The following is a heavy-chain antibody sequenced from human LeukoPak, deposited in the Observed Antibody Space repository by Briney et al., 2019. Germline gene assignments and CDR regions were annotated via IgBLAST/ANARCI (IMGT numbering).Heavy chain of an antibody. CDR1: GYTLTELS. CDR2: FDPEDGET. V-gene: IGHV1-24*01. Sequence: ASVKVSCKVSGYTLTELSMHWVRQAPGKGLEWMGGFDPEDGETIYAQKFQGRVTMTEDTSTDTAYMELSSLRSDDTAVYYCARGYHGDYVVDGPPVYWGQGTLVTVSS. J-gene: IGHJ4*02. CDR3: ARGYHGDYVVDGPPVY. D-gene: IGHD4-17*01.